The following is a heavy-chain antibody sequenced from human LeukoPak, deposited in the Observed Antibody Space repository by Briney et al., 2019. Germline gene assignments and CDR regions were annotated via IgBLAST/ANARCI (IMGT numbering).Heavy chain of an antibody. Sequence: GGSLRLSCATSGFVFSKNGLHWVRQAPGKGLEWVAFIRHDESNKYYADSVKGRFTISRDNSKNTLSLQMNSLRPDDTAVYYCAKFSYGDYVAWGQGTLVIVSS. CDR3: AKFSYGDYVA. CDR1: GFVFSKNG. J-gene: IGHJ5*02. D-gene: IGHD4-17*01. V-gene: IGHV3-30*02. CDR2: IRHDESNK.